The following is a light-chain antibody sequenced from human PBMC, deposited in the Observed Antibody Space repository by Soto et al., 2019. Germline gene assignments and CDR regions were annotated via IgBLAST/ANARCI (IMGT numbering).Light chain of an antibody. CDR2: ATS. CDR3: QQYGDYNSPRYS. V-gene: IGKV3-20*01. CDR1: QSVSTNY. Sequence: EIVLTQSPGTLSLSPGDRVTLSCRASQSVSTNYFSWYQQKPGQAPRLLIYATSSRAVGIPDRFSGSGSGTDFTITISRLEPEDFAIYYCQQYGDYNSPRYSFGQGTRLEI. J-gene: IGKJ2*03.